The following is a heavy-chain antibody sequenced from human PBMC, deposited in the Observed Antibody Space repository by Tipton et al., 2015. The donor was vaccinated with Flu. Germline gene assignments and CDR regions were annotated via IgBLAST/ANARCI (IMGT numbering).Heavy chain of an antibody. V-gene: IGHV4-61*01. CDR2: MYNSGST. Sequence: TLSLTCTVSGGSVSSGSYYWSWIRQPPGKGLEWIGYMYNSGSTTYNPSLKSRVTISVDTSKNQFSLELNSVTAADTAVYYCARGGGGIAFDIWGQGTMVTVSS. CDR1: GGSVSSGSYY. D-gene: IGHD1-14*01. J-gene: IGHJ3*02. CDR3: ARGGGGIAFDI.